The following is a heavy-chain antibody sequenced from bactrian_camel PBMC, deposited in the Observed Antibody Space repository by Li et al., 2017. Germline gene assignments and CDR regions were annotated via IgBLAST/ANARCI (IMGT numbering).Heavy chain of an antibody. CDR3: AAGRRECYSGPLVGDKYTY. CDR2: ATFGSST. Sequence: HVQLVESGGGSVQAGGSLKLSCVASGYSLTPNLMGWFREAPGKEREGAASLATFGSSTSYANSVKGRFTISQDKGGNTVYLQMNSLKPEDTAMYFCAAGRRECYSGPLVGDKYTYWGQGTQVTVS. J-gene: IGHJ4*01. CDR1: GYSLTPNL. V-gene: IGHV3S53*01. D-gene: IGHD3*01.